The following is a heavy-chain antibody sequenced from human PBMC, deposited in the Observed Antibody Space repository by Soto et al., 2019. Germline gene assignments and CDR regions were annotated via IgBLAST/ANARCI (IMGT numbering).Heavy chain of an antibody. D-gene: IGHD6-19*01. Sequence: QVQLVESGGGVVQPGRSLRLSCAASGFTFSSYGMHWVRQAPGKGLEWVAVIWYDGSNKYYADSVKGRFTISRDNSKNTXXLQMNSLRAEDTAVYYCARDWRPYRGAVAGKPFDYWGQGTLVTVSS. J-gene: IGHJ4*02. CDR1: GFTFSSYG. CDR2: IWYDGSNK. CDR3: ARDWRPYRGAVAGKPFDY. V-gene: IGHV3-33*01.